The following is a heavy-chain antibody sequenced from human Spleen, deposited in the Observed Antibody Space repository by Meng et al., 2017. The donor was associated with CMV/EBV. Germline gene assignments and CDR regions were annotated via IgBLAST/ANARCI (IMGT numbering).Heavy chain of an antibody. CDR1: GFSFSDYY. Sequence: GGSLRLSCAASGFSFSDYYMSWIRQAPGKGLEWVSYISSSGSTTYYADSVKGRFTISRDNAKNSLYLQMNSLRAEDTAVYYCAKRMGSYYDFWTGYCFDYWGQGTLVTVSS. CDR3: AKRMGSYYDFWTGYCFDY. J-gene: IGHJ4*02. D-gene: IGHD3-3*01. V-gene: IGHV3-11*04. CDR2: ISSSGSTT.